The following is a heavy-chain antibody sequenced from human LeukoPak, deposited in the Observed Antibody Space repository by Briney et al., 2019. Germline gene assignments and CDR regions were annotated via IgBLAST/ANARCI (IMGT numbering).Heavy chain of an antibody. CDR3: AEDSRSYYSGSVDY. CDR2: ISGSGSST. V-gene: IGHV3-23*01. Sequence: PGGSLILSCAASGFPFSSYAMSWVRQAPGRGLELVSTISGSGSSTYYADSVKGRFTISRDNSKNTLYLQMNSLRADDTALYYCAEDSRSYYSGSVDYWGQGTLVTVSS. J-gene: IGHJ4*02. D-gene: IGHD3-10*01. CDR1: GFPFSSYA.